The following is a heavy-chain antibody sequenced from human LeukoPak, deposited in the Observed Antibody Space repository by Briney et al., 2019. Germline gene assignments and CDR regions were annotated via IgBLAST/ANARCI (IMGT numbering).Heavy chain of an antibody. J-gene: IGHJ5*02. CDR1: GFTFSTYS. Sequence: PGGSLRLSCVASGFTFSTYSMNWVRQAPGKGLEWVSSISSGSSYIYYADSVKGRFTISRDNVKNSLYLQMNSLRADDTAVYYCARDPAPTYYYDSSGYTNWFDPWGQGTLVTVSS. CDR3: ARDPAPTYYYDSSGYTNWFDP. V-gene: IGHV3-21*04. D-gene: IGHD3-22*01. CDR2: ISSGSSYI.